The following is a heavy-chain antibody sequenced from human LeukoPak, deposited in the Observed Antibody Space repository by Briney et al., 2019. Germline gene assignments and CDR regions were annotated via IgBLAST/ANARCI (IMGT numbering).Heavy chain of an antibody. CDR2: INPSGGST. CDR1: GYTFTSYY. Sequence: ASVKVSCRASGYTFTSYYMHWVRQAPGQGLEWMGIINPSGGSTSYAQKFQGRDTMTRDMSTSTVYMELSSLRSEDTAVCYCAREDYVWGSGLPVDYWGQGTLVTVSS. J-gene: IGHJ4*02. CDR3: AREDYVWGSGLPVDY. V-gene: IGHV1-46*01. D-gene: IGHD3-16*01.